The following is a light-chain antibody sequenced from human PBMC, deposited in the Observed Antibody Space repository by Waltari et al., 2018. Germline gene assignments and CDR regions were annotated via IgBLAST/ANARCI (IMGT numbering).Light chain of an antibody. Sequence: DIQMTQSPSTLSASVGDRVTITCRASQSITNWLAWYQQRPGQAPKLLIFRASLLERGVPSRFSGSGHGTEFTLTISDLQPDDFGTYYCQQYDSYEYTFGQGTYLDIK. CDR3: QQYDSYEYT. CDR1: QSITNW. V-gene: IGKV1-5*03. CDR2: RAS. J-gene: IGKJ2*01.